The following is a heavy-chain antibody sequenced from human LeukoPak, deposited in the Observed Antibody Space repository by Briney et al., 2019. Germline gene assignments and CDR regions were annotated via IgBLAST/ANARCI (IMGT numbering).Heavy chain of an antibody. CDR3: ARDPQLRYCSGGSCYGLDY. CDR2: ISAYNGNT. D-gene: IGHD2-15*01. J-gene: IGHJ4*02. Sequence: ASVKVSCKASGYTFTSYAMNWVRQAPGQGLEWMGWISAYNGNTNYAQKLQGRVTMTTDTSTSTAYMELRSLRSDDTAVYYCARDPQLRYCSGGSCYGLDYWGQGTLVTVSS. V-gene: IGHV1-18*01. CDR1: GYTFTSYA.